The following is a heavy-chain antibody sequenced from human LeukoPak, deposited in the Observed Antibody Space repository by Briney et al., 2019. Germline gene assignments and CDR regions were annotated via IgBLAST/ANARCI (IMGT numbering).Heavy chain of an antibody. Sequence: GGSLRLPCEASGYTFSRYWMHWVRQAPGKGLVWVSRIEADGSSKSCADSVKGRFTISRDYAKNTLHLQMNSLRAEDTAVYYCARDPSAVAGYFDYWGQGTLVTVSS. J-gene: IGHJ4*02. D-gene: IGHD6-19*01. CDR1: GYTFSRYW. CDR3: ARDPSAVAGYFDY. CDR2: IEADGSSK. V-gene: IGHV3-74*01.